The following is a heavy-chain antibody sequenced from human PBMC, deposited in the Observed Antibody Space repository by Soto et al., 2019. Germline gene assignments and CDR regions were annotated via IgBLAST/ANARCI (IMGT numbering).Heavy chain of an antibody. J-gene: IGHJ4*02. CDR3: AKASTGYSSTSPPGY. CDR1: GFTFSSYG. V-gene: IGHV3-30*18. Sequence: QVQLVESGGGVVQPGRSLRLSCAASGFTFSSYGMHWVRQAPGKGLEWVAVISYDGSNKYYADSVKGRFTISRDNSKNTLYLQMNSLRAEDTAVYYCAKASTGYSSTSPPGYWGQGTLVTVSS. D-gene: IGHD6-13*01. CDR2: ISYDGSNK.